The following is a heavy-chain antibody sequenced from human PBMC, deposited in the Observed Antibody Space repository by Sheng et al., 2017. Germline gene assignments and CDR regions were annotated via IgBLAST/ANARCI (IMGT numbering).Heavy chain of an antibody. V-gene: IGHV4-34*01. CDR2: INHSGST. D-gene: IGHD3-22*01. CDR3: ARGAHYDRSRFHDY. Sequence: QVQLQQWGAGLLKPSETLSLTCAVYGGSFSGYYWSWIRQPPGKGLEWIGEINHSGSTNYNPSLKSRVTISVDTSKNQFSLKLSSVTAADTAVYYCARGAHYDRSRFHDYWGQGTLVTVSS. CDR1: GGSFSGYY. J-gene: IGHJ4*02.